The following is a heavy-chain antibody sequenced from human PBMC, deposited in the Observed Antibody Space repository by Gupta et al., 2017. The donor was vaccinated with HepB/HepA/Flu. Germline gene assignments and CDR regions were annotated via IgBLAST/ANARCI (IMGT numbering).Heavy chain of an antibody. CDR1: GFTFDDYA. Sequence: EVQLVESGGGVVQPGGSLRLSCAASGFTFDDYAMHWVRQAPGKGLEWVSLISGDGGSTYYADSVKGRFTISRDNSKNSLYLQMNSLRTEDTALYYCAKVSQGIAAAGDAFDIWGQGTMVTVSS. D-gene: IGHD6-13*01. CDR2: ISGDGGST. V-gene: IGHV3-43*02. CDR3: AKVSQGIAAAGDAFDI. J-gene: IGHJ3*02.